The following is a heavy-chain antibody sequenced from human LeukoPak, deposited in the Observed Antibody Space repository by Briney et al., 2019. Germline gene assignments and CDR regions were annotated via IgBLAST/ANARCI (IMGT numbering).Heavy chain of an antibody. D-gene: IGHD2-21*02. CDR1: RFTFTTYA. V-gene: IGHV3-23*01. CDR2: ISNSGDST. CDR3: ARDAVVVTAKEYYFDY. J-gene: IGHJ4*02. Sequence: GGSLRLSCAASRFTFTTYAMSWVRQAPGKGLEWVSTISNSGDSTYYADSVKGRFTISRDNAKNSLYLQMNSLRAEDTAVYYCARDAVVVTAKEYYFDYWGQGTLVTVSS.